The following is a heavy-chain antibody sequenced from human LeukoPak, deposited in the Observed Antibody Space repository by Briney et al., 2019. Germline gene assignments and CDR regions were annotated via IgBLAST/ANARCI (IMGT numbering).Heavy chain of an antibody. CDR1: GQSVSSGYY. J-gene: IGHJ5*02. Sequence: SETLSLTCSAPGQSVSSGYYWGWIRQPPGKRLELITSIDNSVSTHYNPSVRGRVTISGDTSKNQFYLKMTTVTAADTAVYYCARNNHAWCLDTWGQG. D-gene: IGHD4/OR15-4a*01. CDR2: IDNSVST. CDR3: ARNNHAWCLDT. V-gene: IGHV4-38-2*01.